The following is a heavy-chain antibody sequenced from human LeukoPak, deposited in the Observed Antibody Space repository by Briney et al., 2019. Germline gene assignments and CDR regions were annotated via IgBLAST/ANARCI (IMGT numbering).Heavy chain of an antibody. CDR1: GFTFDDYA. J-gene: IGHJ4*02. D-gene: IGHD5-12*01. CDR3: AKGRVATLFDY. CDR2: ISWNSGSI. V-gene: IGHV3-9*01. Sequence: PGGSLRLSCAASGFTFDDYAMHWVRQAPGKGLEWVSGISWNSGSIGYADSVKGRFTISRDNAKNSLYLQMNSLRAEDTALYYCAKGRVATLFDYWGQGTLVTVSS.